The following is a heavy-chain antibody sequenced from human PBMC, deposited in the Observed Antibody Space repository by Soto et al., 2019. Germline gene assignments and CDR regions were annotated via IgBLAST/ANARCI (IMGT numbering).Heavy chain of an antibody. Sequence: SGGSLRLSCAASGSTFSSYGMHWVRQAPGKGLEWVAVISYDGSNKYYADSVKGRFTISRDNSKNTLYLQMNSLRAEDTAVYYCAKDGTYHYFDYWGQGTLVTVSS. V-gene: IGHV3-30*18. CDR1: GSTFSSYG. D-gene: IGHD1-26*01. CDR3: AKDGTYHYFDY. CDR2: ISYDGSNK. J-gene: IGHJ4*02.